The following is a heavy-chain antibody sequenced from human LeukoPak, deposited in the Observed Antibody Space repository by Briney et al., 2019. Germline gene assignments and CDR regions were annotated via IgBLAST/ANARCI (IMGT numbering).Heavy chain of an antibody. CDR3: AAYFSGHAQFGY. D-gene: IGHD5-12*01. V-gene: IGHV4-38-2*02. CDR1: GTSITTDYY. CDR2: IHHSGRT. J-gene: IGHJ4*02. Sequence: SETLSLTCSVSGTSITTDYYWGWIRQPPGKGLEWIASIHHSGRTTDNSSLKSRVTISIDTSRSQLSLKLNSVTAADTAVYFCAAYFSGHAQFGYWGQGILVTVSS.